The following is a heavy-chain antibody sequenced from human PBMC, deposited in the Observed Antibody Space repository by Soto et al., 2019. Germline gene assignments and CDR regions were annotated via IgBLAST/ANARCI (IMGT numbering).Heavy chain of an antibody. J-gene: IGHJ4*02. V-gene: IGHV3-15*07. Sequence: EVQLVESGGGSVKPGGSLRLSCAVSDFTLSNARMNWVRQAQGKGLEWVGRIKSKVDGGTTDYAAPVKGRFTISRDDSKNMLFLQMNSLNSEDTAVYYCSTGGYPSGLDYWGQGTLVTVSS. CDR1: DFTLSNAR. CDR2: IKSKVDGGTT. CDR3: STGGYPSGLDY. D-gene: IGHD3-10*01.